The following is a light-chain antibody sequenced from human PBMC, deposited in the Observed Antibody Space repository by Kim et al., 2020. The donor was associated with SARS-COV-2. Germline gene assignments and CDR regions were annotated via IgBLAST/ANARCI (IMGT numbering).Light chain of an antibody. CDR3: QQLNSYPPT. J-gene: IGKJ2*01. CDR2: AAS. V-gene: IGKV1-9*01. CDR1: QGISGY. Sequence: IQLTQSPSSLSASVGDRVTITCRTSQGISGYLVWFQQQPGKAPKLLIYAASTLQGGVPSRFSGSGSGTEFTLTIGSLQPEDFATYYCQQLNSYPPTFGQGTKLEI.